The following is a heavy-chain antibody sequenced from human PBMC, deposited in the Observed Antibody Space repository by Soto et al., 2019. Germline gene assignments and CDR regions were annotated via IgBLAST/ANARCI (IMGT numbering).Heavy chain of an antibody. V-gene: IGHV4-31*03. Sequence: SETLSLTCTVSGGSIRSGGYYWTWIRQHPGKGLEWIGYIYYSGSTYYNPSLKSRVTISVDTSKNQFSLKLSSVTAADTAVYYCARGSYSSSLWTYYDYVWGSYRRPAEYFQHWGQGTLVTVSS. D-gene: IGHD3-16*02. CDR2: IYYSGST. CDR3: ARGSYSSSLWTYYDYVWGSYRRPAEYFQH. CDR1: GGSIRSGGYY. J-gene: IGHJ1*01.